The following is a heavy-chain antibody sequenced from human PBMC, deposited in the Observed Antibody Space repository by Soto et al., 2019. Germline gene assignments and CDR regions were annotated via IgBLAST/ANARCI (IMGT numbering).Heavy chain of an antibody. CDR2: IYYSGST. CDR3: ARLQAAVPHY. Sequence: SETLSLTCTVSGGSISSGGYYWSWIRQHPGKGLEWIGYIYYSGSTYYNPSLKSRVTISVDTSKNQFSLKLSSVTAADTAVYYCARLQAAVPHYWGQGILVTVSS. D-gene: IGHD6-13*01. V-gene: IGHV4-31*03. CDR1: GGSISSGGYY. J-gene: IGHJ4*02.